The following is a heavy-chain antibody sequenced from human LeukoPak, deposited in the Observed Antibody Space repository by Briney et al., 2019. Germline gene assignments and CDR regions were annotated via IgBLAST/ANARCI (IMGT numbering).Heavy chain of an antibody. V-gene: IGHV4-59*08. D-gene: IGHD3-10*01. CDR3: ARLSNPYGGFHLDY. Sequence: SETLSLTCSVSGDSMTPYYWSWIRQPPGKGLEWIGYIRYTGRTNYIPSLMRRVTMSIDTSRTQFSLKLNSVTAADTAVYFCARLSNPYGGFHLDYWGQGILVTVSS. CDR2: IRYTGRT. CDR1: GDSMTPYY. J-gene: IGHJ4*02.